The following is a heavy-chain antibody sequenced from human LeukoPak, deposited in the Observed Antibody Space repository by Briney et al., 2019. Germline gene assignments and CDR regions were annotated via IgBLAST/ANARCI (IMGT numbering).Heavy chain of an antibody. CDR2: IWYDGSNK. J-gene: IGHJ4*02. CDR3: ARDSFHDYGDHYFDY. Sequence: GGSLRPSCAASGFTFSSYGMHWVRQAPGKGLEWVAVIWYDGSNKYYADSVKGRFTISRDNSKNTLYLQMNSLRAEDTAVYYCARDSFHDYGDHYFDYWGQGTLVTVSS. V-gene: IGHV3-33*01. CDR1: GFTFSSYG. D-gene: IGHD4-17*01.